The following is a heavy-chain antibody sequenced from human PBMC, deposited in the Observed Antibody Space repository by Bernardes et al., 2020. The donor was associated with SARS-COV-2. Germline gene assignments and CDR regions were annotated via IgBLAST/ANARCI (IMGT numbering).Heavy chain of an antibody. CDR3: AADFWSGYYYGMDV. D-gene: IGHD3-3*01. V-gene: IGHV3-48*02. Sequence: SVKGRFTISRDNAKNSLYLQMNSLRDEDTATYYCAADFWSGYYYGMDVWGQGTKVTVSS. J-gene: IGHJ6*02.